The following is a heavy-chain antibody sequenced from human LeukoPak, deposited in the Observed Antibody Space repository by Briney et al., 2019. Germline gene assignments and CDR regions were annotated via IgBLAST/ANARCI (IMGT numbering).Heavy chain of an antibody. CDR3: ARRSSWHPFDY. CDR2: INHSGST. CDR1: GGSFSGYY. D-gene: IGHD6-13*01. V-gene: IGHV4-34*01. Sequence: SETLSLTCAVYGGSFSGYYWNWIRQPPGKGLEWIGEINHSGSTNYNPSLKSRVTISVDTSKNQFSLKLSSVTAADTAVYYCARRSSWHPFDYWGQGTLVTVSS. J-gene: IGHJ4*02.